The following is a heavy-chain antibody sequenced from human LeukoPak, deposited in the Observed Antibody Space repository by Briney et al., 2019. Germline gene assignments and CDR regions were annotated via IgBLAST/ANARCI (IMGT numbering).Heavy chain of an antibody. J-gene: IGHJ3*02. CDR2: IYPGDSDT. D-gene: IGHD4-17*01. Sequence: GESLKISCKGSGYSFTSYWIGWVRQMPGEGLEWMGIIYPGDSDTRYSPSFQGQVTISADKSITTAYLQWSSLKASDTAMYYCTRHQAGDYLDAFDIWGQGTMVTVSS. CDR1: GYSFTSYW. V-gene: IGHV5-51*01. CDR3: TRHQAGDYLDAFDI.